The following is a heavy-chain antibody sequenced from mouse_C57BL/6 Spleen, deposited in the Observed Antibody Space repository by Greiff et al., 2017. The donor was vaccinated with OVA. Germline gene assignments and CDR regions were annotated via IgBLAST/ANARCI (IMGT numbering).Heavy chain of an antibody. V-gene: IGHV2-2*01. CDR3: ASYCSVYAMDY. J-gene: IGHJ4*01. D-gene: IGHD1-1*01. CDR1: GFSLTSYG. CDR2: IWSGGRT. Sequence: QVQLQQSGPGLVQPSQSLSITCTVSGFSLTSYGVHWVRQSPGKGLEWLGVIWSGGRTDYNAAFISRLSISKDNSKRQVFFKMNSLQASDTSIYYCASYCSVYAMDYWGQGTSVTVSS.